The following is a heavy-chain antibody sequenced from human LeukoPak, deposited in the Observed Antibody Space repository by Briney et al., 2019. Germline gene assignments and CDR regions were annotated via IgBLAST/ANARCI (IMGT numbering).Heavy chain of an antibody. CDR2: ISGSGGST. Sequence: GGSLRLSCAASGFTFSSYAMSWVRQAPGKGLEWVSGISGSGGSTYYTDSVKGRFTISRDNSKSTLYLQMNSLRAEDTAVYYCAKSPDFDWLLSALDYWGQGTLVTVSS. CDR3: AKSPDFDWLLSALDY. CDR1: GFTFSSYA. V-gene: IGHV3-23*01. D-gene: IGHD3-9*01. J-gene: IGHJ4*02.